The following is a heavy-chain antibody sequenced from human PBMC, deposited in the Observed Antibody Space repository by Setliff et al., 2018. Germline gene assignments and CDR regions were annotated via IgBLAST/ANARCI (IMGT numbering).Heavy chain of an antibody. V-gene: IGHV4-30-4*08. CDR3: ARQLYYYGTPGYFDY. CDR2: IYYSGNT. Sequence: KPSETLSLTCTVSGGSISSGDYYWTWIRQPPGKGLEWIGFIYYSGNTFYNPSLKSRLTISVDTSKNLFSLKLSSVTAADTAVYYCARQLYYYGTPGYFDYWGQGALVIVSS. CDR1: GGSISSGDYY. J-gene: IGHJ4*02. D-gene: IGHD3-10*01.